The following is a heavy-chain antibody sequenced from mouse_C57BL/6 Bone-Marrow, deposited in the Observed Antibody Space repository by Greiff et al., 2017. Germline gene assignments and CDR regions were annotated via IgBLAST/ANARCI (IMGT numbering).Heavy chain of an antibody. J-gene: IGHJ2*01. V-gene: IGHV1-67*01. CDR3: ARGVGRWYFDY. CDR1: GYTFTDYA. CDR2: VTTYSGNT. Sequence: VQLQQSGPELVRPGVSVKITCKGSGYTFTDYAMHWVKQSHAKSLEWIGVVTTYSGNTNYTQKFKGKATMTVAKSSSTAYMELARLTSEDSANYYCARGVGRWYFDYWGQGTTLTVSS. D-gene: IGHD4-1*01.